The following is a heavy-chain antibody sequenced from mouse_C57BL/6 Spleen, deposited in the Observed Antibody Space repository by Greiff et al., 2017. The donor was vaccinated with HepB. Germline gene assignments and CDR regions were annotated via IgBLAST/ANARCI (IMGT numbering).Heavy chain of an antibody. D-gene: IGHD1-1*01. CDR1: GFTFSDYG. V-gene: IGHV5-17*01. J-gene: IGHJ3*01. CDR3: ARYYYGSSYSFAY. CDR2: ISSGSSTI. Sequence: EVQLVESGGGLVKPGGSLKLSCAASGFTFSDYGMHWVRQAPEKGLEWVAYISSGSSTIYYADTVKGRFTISRDNAKNTLFMQMTSLRSEDTAMYYCARYYYGSSYSFAYWGQVTLVTVSA.